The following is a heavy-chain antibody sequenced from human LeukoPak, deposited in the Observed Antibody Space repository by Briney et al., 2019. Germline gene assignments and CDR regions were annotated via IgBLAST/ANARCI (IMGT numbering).Heavy chain of an antibody. D-gene: IGHD6-19*01. J-gene: IGHJ4*02. Sequence: ASVKVSCKASGGTFSSYAISWVRQAPGQGLEWMGGIIPIFGTANYAQKFQGRVTITTDESTSTAYMELSSLRSDDTAVYYCARATYSSGWYWDYWGQGTLVTVSS. CDR1: GGTFSSYA. CDR2: IIPIFGTA. CDR3: ARATYSSGWYWDY. V-gene: IGHV1-69*05.